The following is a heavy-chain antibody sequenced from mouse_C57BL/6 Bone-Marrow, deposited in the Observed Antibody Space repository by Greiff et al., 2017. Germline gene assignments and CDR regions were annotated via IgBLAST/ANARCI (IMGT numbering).Heavy chain of an antibody. D-gene: IGHD1-1*01. CDR3: TNYYGSSYVGVY. V-gene: IGHV5-9-1*02. Sequence: DVMLVESGEGLVKPGGSLKLSCAASGFTFSSYAMSWVRQTPEKRLEWVAYISSGGDYIYYADTVKGRFTISRDNARNTLYLQMSSLKSEDTAMYYCTNYYGSSYVGVYWGQGTTLTVSS. CDR1: GFTFSSYA. CDR2: ISSGGDYI. J-gene: IGHJ2*01.